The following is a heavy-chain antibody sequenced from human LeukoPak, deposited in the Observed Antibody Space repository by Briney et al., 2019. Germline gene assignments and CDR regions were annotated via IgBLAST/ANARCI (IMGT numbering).Heavy chain of an antibody. CDR2: IYYSGST. Sequence: NPSETLSLTCTVSGGSISSHYWSWIRQPPGKGLEWIGYIYYSGSTNYNPSLKSRVTISVDTSKNQFSLKLSSVTAADTAMYYCARGFTGPYYYYYYMDVWGKGTTVTVSS. CDR1: GGSISSHY. V-gene: IGHV4-59*11. J-gene: IGHJ6*03. D-gene: IGHD2-8*02. CDR3: ARGFTGPYYYYYYMDV.